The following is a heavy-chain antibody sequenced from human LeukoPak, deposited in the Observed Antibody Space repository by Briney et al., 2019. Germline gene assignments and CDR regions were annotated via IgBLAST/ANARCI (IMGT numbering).Heavy chain of an antibody. J-gene: IGHJ5*02. CDR3: AREAARGVSP. V-gene: IGHV4-34*01. D-gene: IGHD6-6*01. CDR1: GGSFSGYY. Sequence: PSETLSLTSAVYGGSFSGYYWSWIRQPPGKGLEWIGEINHSGSTNYNPSLKSRVTISVDTSKNQFSLKLSSVTAADAAVYYCAREAARGVSPWGQGTLVTVSS. CDR2: INHSGST.